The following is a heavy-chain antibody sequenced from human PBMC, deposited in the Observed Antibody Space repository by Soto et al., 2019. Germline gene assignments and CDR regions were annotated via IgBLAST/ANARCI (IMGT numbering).Heavy chain of an antibody. CDR2: INHGGST. CDR3: ARGTVRTYGLAWFDS. CDR1: GGSFGGYS. Sequence: QVQLQQWGAGLLKPSETLSLTCAAQGGSFGGYSWTWIRQPPGKGLEWIGAINHGGSTNYNPSLKSRATISIDTFKNQFSLRVTSVTAADTAVYFCARGTVRTYGLAWFDSWGQGTPVSVSS. D-gene: IGHD3-10*01. J-gene: IGHJ5*01. V-gene: IGHV4-34*01.